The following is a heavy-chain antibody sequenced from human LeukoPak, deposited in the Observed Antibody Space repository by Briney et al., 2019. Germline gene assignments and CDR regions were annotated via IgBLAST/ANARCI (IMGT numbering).Heavy chain of an antibody. V-gene: IGHV4-31*03. Sequence: SETLSLTCTVSGGSISSGGYYWSWIRQHPGKGLEWIGYIYYSGSTYYNPSLKSRATISVNTSKNQFSLKLSSVTAADTAVYYCARDAPGGYDILTGYHNDAFDIWGQGTMVTVSS. CDR3: ARDAPGGYDILTGYHNDAFDI. CDR2: IYYSGST. CDR1: GGSISSGGYY. J-gene: IGHJ3*02. D-gene: IGHD3-9*01.